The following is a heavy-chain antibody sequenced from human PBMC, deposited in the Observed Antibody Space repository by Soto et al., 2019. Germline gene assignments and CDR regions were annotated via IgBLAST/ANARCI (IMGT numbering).Heavy chain of an antibody. Sequence: SSVKVSCKASGYTFTGYYMHWVRQAPGQGLEWMGWINPNSGGTNYAQKFQGWVTMTRDTSISTAYMELSRLRSDDTAVYYCAREYEWYYDILTGYLDVWGQGTTVTVSS. V-gene: IGHV1-2*04. D-gene: IGHD3-9*01. CDR1: GYTFTGYY. CDR3: AREYEWYYDILTGYLDV. J-gene: IGHJ6*02. CDR2: INPNSGGT.